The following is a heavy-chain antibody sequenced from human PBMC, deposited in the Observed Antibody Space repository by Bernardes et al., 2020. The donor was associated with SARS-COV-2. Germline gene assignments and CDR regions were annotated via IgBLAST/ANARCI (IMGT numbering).Heavy chain of an antibody. CDR1: GFTFDDYT. V-gene: IGHV3-43*01. D-gene: IGHD1-1*01. CDR2: ITWDGGST. Sequence: GGSLRLSCAASGFTFDDYTMHWVRQAPGKGLEWVSLITWDGGSTYYADSVKGRFSIARDNSKNSLYLQMNSLRTEDTAFYYCAKGFGANAPEYFHYGGQGTLVTVSS. CDR3: AKGFGANAPEYFHY. J-gene: IGHJ1*01.